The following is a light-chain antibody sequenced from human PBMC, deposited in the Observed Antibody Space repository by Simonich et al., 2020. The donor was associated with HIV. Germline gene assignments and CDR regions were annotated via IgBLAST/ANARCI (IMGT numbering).Light chain of an antibody. Sequence: DIQMTQSPSSLSASVGDRVTITCHASQDIKNYLNWYQQKPGKAPKLLIDDASNLETGVPSRFSGSGSGSDFTFTISSLQPADIATYYCQQYDELPYTFGQGTKLEIK. CDR2: DAS. CDR1: QDIKNY. CDR3: QQYDELPYT. V-gene: IGKV1-33*01. J-gene: IGKJ2*01.